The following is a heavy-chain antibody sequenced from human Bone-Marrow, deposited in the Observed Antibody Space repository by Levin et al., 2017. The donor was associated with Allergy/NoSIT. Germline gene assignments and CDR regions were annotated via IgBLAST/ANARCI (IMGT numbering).Heavy chain of an antibody. D-gene: IGHD3-22*01. J-gene: IGHJ5*02. CDR1: GFTFITSG. CDR3: ARVFYFESSGYYYP. V-gene: IGHV1-18*01. Sequence: GGSLRLSCKASGFTFITSGIIWVRQAPGQGLEWMGWISGYSGNTEYAQKFQGRVSMTTDTSTSTAYMELGNLRSDDTAVYYCARVFYFESSGYYYPWGQGTLVTVSS. CDR2: ISGYSGNT.